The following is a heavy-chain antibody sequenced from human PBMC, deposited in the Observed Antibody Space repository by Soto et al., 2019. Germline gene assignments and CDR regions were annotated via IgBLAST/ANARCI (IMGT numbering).Heavy chain of an antibody. CDR3: VRGGFAYRYLDY. V-gene: IGHV1-18*01. CDR1: GYTLSSYG. J-gene: IGHJ4*02. D-gene: IGHD3-16*02. Sequence: GSSVKVSCSTSGYTLSSYGIVLVRHAPGQGLEWMGWISTYNVYTKYADKFQGRLTMSSDTSTTTAFMELRRLRADDTAVYYCVRGGFAYRYLDYWGKGTLVTAYS. CDR2: ISTYNVYT.